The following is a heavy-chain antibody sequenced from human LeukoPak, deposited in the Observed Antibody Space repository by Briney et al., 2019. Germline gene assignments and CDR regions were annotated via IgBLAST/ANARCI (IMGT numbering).Heavy chain of an antibody. D-gene: IGHD3-22*01. CDR2: ISGSGGST. Sequence: GGSLRLSCEASGFTFSSYAMSWVRQAPGKGLEWVSAISGSGGSTYYADSVKGRFTISRDNSKNTLYLQMNSLRAEDTAVYYCAPDSSGYYYGAFDIWGQGTMVTVSS. CDR3: APDSSGYYYGAFDI. V-gene: IGHV3-23*01. CDR1: GFTFSSYA. J-gene: IGHJ3*02.